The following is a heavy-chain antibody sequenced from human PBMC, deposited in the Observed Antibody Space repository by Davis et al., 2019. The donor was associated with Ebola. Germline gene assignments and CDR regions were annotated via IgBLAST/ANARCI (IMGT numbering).Heavy chain of an antibody. CDR3: ARSNYGSGSYDS. V-gene: IGHV4-59*01. CDR2: IHYSGDT. D-gene: IGHD3-10*01. CDR1: GGSISYYY. J-gene: IGHJ5*01. Sequence: MPSETLSLTCTVSGGSISYYYWSWIRQPPGKGLEWIAYIHYSGDTKSNSSLKSRVTISVDTSKNQFSLKLNSVTAADTAVFYCARSNYGSGSYDSWGQGALVTVSS.